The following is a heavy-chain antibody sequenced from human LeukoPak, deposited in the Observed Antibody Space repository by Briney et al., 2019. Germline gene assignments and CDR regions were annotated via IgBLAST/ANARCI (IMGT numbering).Heavy chain of an antibody. Sequence: SETLSLTCTVSGDSISSGDYYWSWIRQPAGTGLEWIGRISSSGSTNYNPSLKSRVTISVDTSKNQFSLKLSSVTAADTAVYFCARGPYSYDSSGAFDIWGQGTMVTVSS. D-gene: IGHD3-22*01. V-gene: IGHV4-61*02. J-gene: IGHJ3*02. CDR2: ISSSGST. CDR3: ARGPYSYDSSGAFDI. CDR1: GDSISSGDYY.